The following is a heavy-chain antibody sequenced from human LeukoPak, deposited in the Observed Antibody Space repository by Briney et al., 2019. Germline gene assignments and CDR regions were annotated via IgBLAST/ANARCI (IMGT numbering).Heavy chain of an antibody. CDR1: GGTFSSYA. Sequence: SVKVSCKASGGTFSSYAISWVRQAPGQGLEWMGGIIPIFGTANYAQKFQGRVTITADESTSTAYMELSSLRSEDTAVYYCARGGRRDGYNFAYYYGMVVWGQGTTVTVSS. V-gene: IGHV1-69*13. CDR3: ARGGRRDGYNFAYYYGMVV. CDR2: IIPIFGTA. D-gene: IGHD5-24*01. J-gene: IGHJ6*02.